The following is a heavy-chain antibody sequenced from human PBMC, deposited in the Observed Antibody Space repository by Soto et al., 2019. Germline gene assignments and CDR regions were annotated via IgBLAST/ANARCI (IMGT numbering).Heavy chain of an antibody. V-gene: IGHV1-8*01. CDR3: ARSIAVAGHFDY. Sequence: QVQLVHSGAEVKKPGASVKVSCKASAYTFTSYDSNWVRQATGQGLEWMGWMNPNSGNTGYAQKFQVRVTMTRTTSIRTAYMGLSSLRSEDTAVYYCARSIAVAGHFDYWGRGTLVTVSS. CDR2: MNPNSGNT. D-gene: IGHD6-19*01. J-gene: IGHJ4*02. CDR1: AYTFTSYD.